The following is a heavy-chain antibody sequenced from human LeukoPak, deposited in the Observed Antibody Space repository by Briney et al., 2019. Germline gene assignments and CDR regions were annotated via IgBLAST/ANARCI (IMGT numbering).Heavy chain of an antibody. D-gene: IGHD1/OR15-1a*01. CDR1: GYILTELS. J-gene: IGHJ4*02. CDR3: ARLNSFPYYFDY. V-gene: IGHV1-24*01. CDR2: FDPEDGET. Sequence: ASVKVSCKVSGYILTELSMHWVRQAPGKGLEWMGGFDPEDGETIYAQKFQGRVTMTEDTSTDTAYMELSSLRSEDTAVYYCARLNSFPYYFDYWGQGTLVTVSS.